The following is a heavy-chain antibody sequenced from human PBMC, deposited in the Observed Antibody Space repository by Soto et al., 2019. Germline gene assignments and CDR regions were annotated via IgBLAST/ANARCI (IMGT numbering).Heavy chain of an antibody. CDR3: ARCIQGDYYYGMDV. J-gene: IGHJ6*02. V-gene: IGHV1-18*01. CDR1: GYTFYSHS. D-gene: IGHD5-18*01. Sequence: QAQLVQSGAEVRKPGASVKVSCKASGYTFYSHSISWVRQAPGQGLEWMGRINADYGNTKYAQKFRGRVTMTTDTSTTTVYMALTNLRSDDTAVYYCARCIQGDYYYGMDVWGQGTTFTVSS. CDR2: INADYGNT.